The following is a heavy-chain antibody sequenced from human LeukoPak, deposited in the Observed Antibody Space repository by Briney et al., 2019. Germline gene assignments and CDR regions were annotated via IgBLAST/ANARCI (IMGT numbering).Heavy chain of an antibody. CDR2: IFHSGST. CDR3: AREGGVDY. J-gene: IGHJ4*02. CDR1: GGSISSGGYY. V-gene: IGHV4-30-2*01. Sequence: PSQTLSLTCTVSGGSISSGGYYWSWIRQPPGKGLEWIGYIFHSGSTYYNPSLKSRVTISVDRSKNQFSLKLSSVTAADTAVYYCAREGGVDYWGQGTLVTVSS. D-gene: IGHD3-16*01.